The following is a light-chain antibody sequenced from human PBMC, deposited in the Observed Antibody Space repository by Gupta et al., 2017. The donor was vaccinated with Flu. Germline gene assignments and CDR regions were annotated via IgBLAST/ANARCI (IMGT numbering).Light chain of an antibody. CDR3: LQDNSYPWT. Sequence: DIQMTQSPSTLSASVGDRVTITCRASQSISSWLAWYQQKPGKAPKLLIYKASSVESGVPSRFSGSGSGTEFTLTISSLQPEDFANYYCLQDNSYPWTFGQGTKLEIK. CDR1: QSISSW. CDR2: KAS. J-gene: IGKJ1*01. V-gene: IGKV1-5*03.